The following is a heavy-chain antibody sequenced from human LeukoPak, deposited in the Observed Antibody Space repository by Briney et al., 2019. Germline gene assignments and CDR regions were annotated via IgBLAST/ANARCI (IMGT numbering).Heavy chain of an antibody. CDR3: ARQGRRGSSYYFDY. V-gene: IGHV4-34*01. CDR2: INHSGST. CDR1: GGSISSYY. D-gene: IGHD1-26*01. J-gene: IGHJ4*02. Sequence: SETLSLTCTVSGGSISSYYWSWIRQPPGKGLEWIGEINHSGSTNYNPSLKSRVTISVDTSKNQFSLKLSSVTAADTAVYYCARQGRRGSSYYFDYWGQGTLVTASS.